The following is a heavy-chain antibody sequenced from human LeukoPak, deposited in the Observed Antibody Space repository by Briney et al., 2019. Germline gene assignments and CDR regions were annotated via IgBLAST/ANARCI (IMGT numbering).Heavy chain of an antibody. CDR1: GFTFSSYA. CDR3: ARAVSSGWYVFDF. D-gene: IGHD6-19*01. CDR2: ISYDGSNK. V-gene: IGHV3-30*04. J-gene: IGHJ4*02. Sequence: GRSLRLSCAASGFTFSSYAMHWVRQAPGKGLEWVAVISYDGSNKYYADSVKGRFTISRDNSKNTLYLQMNSLRAEDTAVYYCARAVSSGWYVFDFWGQGTLVTVSS.